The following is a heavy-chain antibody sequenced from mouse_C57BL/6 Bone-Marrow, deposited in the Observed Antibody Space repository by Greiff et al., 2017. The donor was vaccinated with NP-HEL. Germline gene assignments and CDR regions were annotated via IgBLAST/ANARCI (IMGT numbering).Heavy chain of an antibody. CDR3: ARRYANYDYAIYS. V-gene: IGHV5-12*01. D-gene: IGHD2-1*01. Sequence: EVKVEESGGGLVQPGGSLKLSCAASGFTFSDYYMYWVRQTPEKRLEWVAYISNGGGSTYYPDTVKGRFTISRDNAKNTLYLQMSRLKSEDTAMYYCARRYANYDYAIYSSRLGTSVTVSS. J-gene: IGHJ4*01. CDR1: GFTFSDYY. CDR2: ISNGGGST.